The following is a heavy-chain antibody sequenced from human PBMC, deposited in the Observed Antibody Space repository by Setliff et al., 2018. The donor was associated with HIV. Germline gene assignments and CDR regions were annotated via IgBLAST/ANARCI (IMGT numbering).Heavy chain of an antibody. D-gene: IGHD6-19*01. V-gene: IGHV3-23*01. Sequence: GGSLRLSCAASGFTFNTYAMSWVRQAPGKGLEWVSAISGSGRNTYYADSVKGRFTISRANSKNTVSLQMNSLTAEDTAKYFCAKDHHALYIAVAGNPYKWGQGTLVTVSS. CDR2: ISGSGRNT. J-gene: IGHJ1*01. CDR1: GFTFNTYA. CDR3: AKDHHALYIAVAGNPYK.